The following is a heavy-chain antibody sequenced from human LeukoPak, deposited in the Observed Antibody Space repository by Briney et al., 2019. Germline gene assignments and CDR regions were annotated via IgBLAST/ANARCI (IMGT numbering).Heavy chain of an antibody. Sequence: ASVKVSCKASGYTLTSYGISWVRQAPGQGLEWMGWISAYNGNTNYAQKLQGRVTMTTDTSTSTAYMELRSLRSDDTAVYYCARDENTVTTDHHFDYWGQGTLVTVSS. CDR3: ARDENTVTTDHHFDY. D-gene: IGHD4-11*01. CDR2: ISAYNGNT. V-gene: IGHV1-18*01. CDR1: GYTLTSYG. J-gene: IGHJ4*02.